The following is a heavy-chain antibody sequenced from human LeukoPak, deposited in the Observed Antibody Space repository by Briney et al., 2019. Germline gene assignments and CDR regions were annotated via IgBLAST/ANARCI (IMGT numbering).Heavy chain of an antibody. J-gene: IGHJ5*02. Sequence: ASVKVSCKASGYTFTSYDINWVRQATGQGLEWMGWMNPNSGNTGYAQKLQGRVTMTRNTSISTAYMELSSLRSEDTAVYYCARNRMVRGVISWFDPWGQGTLVTVSS. CDR2: MNPNSGNT. D-gene: IGHD3-10*01. CDR1: GYTFTSYD. V-gene: IGHV1-8*01. CDR3: ARNRMVRGVISWFDP.